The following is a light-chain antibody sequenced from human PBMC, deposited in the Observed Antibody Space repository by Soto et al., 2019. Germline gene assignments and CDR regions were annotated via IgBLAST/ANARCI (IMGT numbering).Light chain of an antibody. V-gene: IGKV3-11*01. CDR2: DAS. CDR1: QGVGSY. J-gene: IGKJ2*02. CDR3: QQRYSRPRT. Sequence: EVLLTQSPATLSLSPGERATLSCRTSQGVGSYLGWYQQKPGKAPRLVIFDASNIATGIPARFSGSGSGTDFTLTISSLEPEDFAVYYCQQRYSRPRTFGQGTKLEIK.